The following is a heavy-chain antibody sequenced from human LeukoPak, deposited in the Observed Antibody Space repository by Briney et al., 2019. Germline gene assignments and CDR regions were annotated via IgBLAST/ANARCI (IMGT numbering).Heavy chain of an antibody. CDR1: GFTFSSFS. V-gene: IGHV3-30*02. CDR2: IRYDGNDK. Sequence: GGSLRLSCAASGFTFSSFSMEWVRQAPGKGLKWVAFIRYDGNDKYYADSVKGRFTISKDNSKNTLYLQMNSLRTEDTAIYYCAKTPYTNSWYRLDYWGQGALVTVSS. J-gene: IGHJ4*02. CDR3: AKTPYTNSWYRLDY. D-gene: IGHD6-19*01.